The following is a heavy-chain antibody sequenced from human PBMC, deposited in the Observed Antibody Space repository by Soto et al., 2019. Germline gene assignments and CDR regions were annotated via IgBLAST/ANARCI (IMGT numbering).Heavy chain of an antibody. J-gene: IGHJ4*02. V-gene: IGHV4-30-2*01. Sequence: SETLSLTCGVSGGSLSGATYSWNWIRQPPGKGLEWIGYIFPSGTTYYNPSLKSRVTIPIDVSKNQFSLSLRSLTAADTAVYYCARSREFDYWSQGTLVTVSS. CDR1: GGSLSGATYS. CDR3: ARSREFDY. CDR2: IFPSGTT.